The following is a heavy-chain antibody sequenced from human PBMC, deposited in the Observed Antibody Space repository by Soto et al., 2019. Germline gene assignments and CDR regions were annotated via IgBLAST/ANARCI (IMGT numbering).Heavy chain of an antibody. J-gene: IGHJ4*02. V-gene: IGHV4-30-2*01. Sequence: SETLSLTCGVSGGSLSGATYSWNWIRQPPGKGLEWIGYIFPSGTTYYNPSLKSRVTIPIDVSKNQFSLSLRSLTAADTAVYYCARSREFDYWSQGTLVTVSS. CDR1: GGSLSGATYS. CDR3: ARSREFDY. CDR2: IFPSGTT.